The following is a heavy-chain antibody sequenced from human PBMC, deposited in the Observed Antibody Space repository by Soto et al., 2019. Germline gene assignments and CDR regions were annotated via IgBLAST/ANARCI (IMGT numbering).Heavy chain of an antibody. Sequence: TGGSLRLSCAASGFTLGRYGMSWVRQVPGKGLEWVSAVSPNGQGIYYADSVRGRFTISRDFSKNTVFLHMDSLRAEDTAVYYCAKDRDYPRDYFHYWGQGTLVTVSS. D-gene: IGHD3-10*01. J-gene: IGHJ4*02. CDR2: VSPNGQGI. CDR3: AKDRDYPRDYFHY. CDR1: GFTLGRYG. V-gene: IGHV3-23*01.